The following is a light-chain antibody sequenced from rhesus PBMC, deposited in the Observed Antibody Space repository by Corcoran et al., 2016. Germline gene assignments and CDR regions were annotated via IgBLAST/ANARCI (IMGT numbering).Light chain of an antibody. Sequence: EIVMTQSPATLSLSPGERATLSCRASQSVSSRLAWYQQKPGQAPRLLIYDATRRVTGIPARFSGSGSGRELSLTLSSLEPEDVGVYYCQQDYSWPPLTFGGGTKVEIK. V-gene: IGKV3-17*01. CDR1: QSVSSR. CDR3: QQDYSWPPLT. J-gene: IGKJ4*01. CDR2: DAT.